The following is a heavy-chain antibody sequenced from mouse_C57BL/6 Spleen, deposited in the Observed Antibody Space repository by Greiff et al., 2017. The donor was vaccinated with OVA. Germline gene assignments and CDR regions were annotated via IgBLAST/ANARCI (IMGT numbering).Heavy chain of an antibody. CDR2: IYPGDGDT. J-gene: IGHJ1*03. CDR3: ARDYSNYVEWYFDV. V-gene: IGHV1-82*01. CDR1: GYAFSSSW. Sequence: VKLVESGPELVKPGASVKISCKASGYAFSSSWMNWVKQRPGKGLEWIGRIYPGDGDTNYNGKFKGKATLTADKSSSTAYMQLSSLTSEDSAVYFCARDYSNYVEWYFDVWGTGTTVTVSS. D-gene: IGHD2-5*01.